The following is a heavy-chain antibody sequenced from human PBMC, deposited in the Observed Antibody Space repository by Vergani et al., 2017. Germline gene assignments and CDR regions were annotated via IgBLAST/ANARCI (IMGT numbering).Heavy chain of an antibody. D-gene: IGHD2-8*02. CDR2: IYYSGST. J-gene: IGHJ4*02. Sequence: QVQLQESGPGLVKPSQTLSLTCTVSGDSIISADYYWSWLRQPPGKGLEWIGYIYYSGSTYYSPSLKSRVTIPLDTSKNHFSLRLTSVTAAGTAVYYCASAPWWGATVLEYWGQGTLITVSS. V-gene: IGHV4-30-4*08. CDR3: ASAPWWGATVLEY. CDR1: GDSIISADYY.